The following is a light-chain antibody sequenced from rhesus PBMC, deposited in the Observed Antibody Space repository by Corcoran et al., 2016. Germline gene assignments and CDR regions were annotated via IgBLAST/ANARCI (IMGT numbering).Light chain of an antibody. CDR3: QQHDNSPHS. CDR1: QGTSNW. CDR2: RAS. Sequence: DIQMTQSPSSLSASVGDRVTITCRASQGTSNWLDWYQQKPGKAPKTLIKRASNYDTGVPSRFSGSGSGTDFTLTISSLQPEDIATYYCQQHDNSPHSFGQGTKVEIK. J-gene: IGKJ2*01. V-gene: IGKV1-69*01.